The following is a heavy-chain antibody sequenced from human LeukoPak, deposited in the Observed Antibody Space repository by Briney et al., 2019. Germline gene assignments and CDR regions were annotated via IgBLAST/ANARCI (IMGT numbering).Heavy chain of an antibody. CDR1: GGSISSYY. J-gene: IGHJ4*02. CDR3: ARIGYSSGWYVDY. CDR2: IYYSGST. V-gene: IGHV4-59*01. D-gene: IGHD6-19*01. Sequence: SETLSLTCTVSGGSISSYYWSWIRQPPGKGLEWIGYIYYSGSTNYNPSLKSRVTISADTSKNQFSLKLSSVTAADTAVYYCARIGYSSGWYVDYWGQGTLVTVSS.